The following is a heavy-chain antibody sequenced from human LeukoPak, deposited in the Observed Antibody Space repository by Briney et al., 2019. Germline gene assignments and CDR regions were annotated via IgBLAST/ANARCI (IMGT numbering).Heavy chain of an antibody. CDR1: GGSFSGYY. V-gene: IGHV4-34*01. CDR2: INHSGST. Sequence: SETLSLTCAVYGGSFSGYYWSWIRQPPGKGLEWIGEINHSGSTNYNPSLKGRVTISVDTSKNQFSLKLSSVTAADTAVYYCARRAPLRYCSGGSCYPAGYYYYMDVWGKGTTVTISS. J-gene: IGHJ6*03. CDR3: ARRAPLRYCSGGSCYPAGYYYYMDV. D-gene: IGHD2-15*01.